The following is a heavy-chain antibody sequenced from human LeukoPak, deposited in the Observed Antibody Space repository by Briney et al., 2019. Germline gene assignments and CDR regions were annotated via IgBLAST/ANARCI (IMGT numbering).Heavy chain of an antibody. J-gene: IGHJ6*03. D-gene: IGHD3-10*01. CDR2: INRDGTSI. Sequence: GGSLSLSCAASGCSFNAHWWHWIRQPPGKGLGWFSRINRDGTSITYADSARGRFTVSRDNAKSTLYLQMNSLTADDTALYYCVRDVRGVGQDYYYMDVWGKGTTVTVSS. CDR3: VRDVRGVGQDYYYMDV. CDR1: GCSFNAHW. V-gene: IGHV3-74*01.